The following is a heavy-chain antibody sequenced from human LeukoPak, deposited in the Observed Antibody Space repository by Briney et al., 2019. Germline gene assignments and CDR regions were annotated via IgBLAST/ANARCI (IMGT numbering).Heavy chain of an antibody. CDR2: IYTSGST. CDR3: ARDLVPAALRNRYYYYYGMDV. D-gene: IGHD2-2*02. J-gene: IGHJ6*02. CDR1: GGSISSYY. V-gene: IGHV4-4*07. Sequence: SETLSLTCTVSGGSISSYYWSWIRQPAGKGLEWIGRIYTSGSTNYNPSLKSRVTMSVDTSKNQFSLKLSSVTAADTAVYYCARDLVPAALRNRYYYYYGMDVWGQGTTVTVSS.